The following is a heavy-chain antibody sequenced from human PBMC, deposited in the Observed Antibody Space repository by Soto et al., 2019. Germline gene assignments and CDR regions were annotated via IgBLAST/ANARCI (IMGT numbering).Heavy chain of an antibody. CDR2: IRDKSRSHTT. V-gene: IGHV3-72*01. J-gene: IGHJ4*02. CDR1: GFTFSDHY. D-gene: IGHD2-15*01. Sequence: EVQLVESGGGLVQPGGSLRLSCAASGFTFSDHYMEWVRQTAGKGLELLGRIRDKSRSHTTEYAASVRGRFTISRDDSKNSVYLQMNSLQTEDTAVYFCVRTAYCSGGTCYPFDYWGQGTLVTVSS. CDR3: VRTAYCSGGTCYPFDY.